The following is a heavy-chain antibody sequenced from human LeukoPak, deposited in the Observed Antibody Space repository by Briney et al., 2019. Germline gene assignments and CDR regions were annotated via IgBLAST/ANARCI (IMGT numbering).Heavy chain of an antibody. J-gene: IGHJ5*02. CDR3: ARGPNSSSWYYELMFDP. V-gene: IGHV4-38-2*02. CDR1: GYSISSGYY. CDR2: IYHSGVT. D-gene: IGHD6-13*01. Sequence: PSETLSLTCSVSGYSISSGYYWGWIRQPPGKGLEWIASIYHSGVTYHNPSLMSRITISVDTSKNQFSLELSSVTAADTAVYYCARGPNSSSWYYELMFDPWGQGTLVTVSS.